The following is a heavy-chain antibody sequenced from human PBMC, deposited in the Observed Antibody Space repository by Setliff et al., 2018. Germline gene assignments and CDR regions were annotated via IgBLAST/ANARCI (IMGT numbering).Heavy chain of an antibody. J-gene: IGHJ6*02. CDR1: GYNFANYW. D-gene: IGHD2-15*01. V-gene: IGHV5-51*01. CDR2: IYPDDSDS. Sequence: GESLKISCRASGYNFANYWIGWVRQMPGKGLEWMAIIYPDDSDSRHSPSFRGQVTVSADKSINTAYLQWSSLRASDTAMYYCARVCSGGSCFYGMDVWGQGTTVTVSS. CDR3: ARVCSGGSCFYGMDV.